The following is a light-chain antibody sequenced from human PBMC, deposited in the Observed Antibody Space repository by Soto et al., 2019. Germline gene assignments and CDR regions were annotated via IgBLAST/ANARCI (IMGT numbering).Light chain of an antibody. Sequence: QTVVTQEPSFSVSPGRTDTLTCGLSSGSVSTSYYPSWYQQTPGQTPRTLIYSTNTRSSGVPDRFSGSILGNKAALTITGAQADDESDYYCVLYMGSGIWVFGGGTKLTVL. CDR1: SGSVSTSYY. CDR3: VLYMGSGIWV. V-gene: IGLV8-61*01. CDR2: STN. J-gene: IGLJ3*02.